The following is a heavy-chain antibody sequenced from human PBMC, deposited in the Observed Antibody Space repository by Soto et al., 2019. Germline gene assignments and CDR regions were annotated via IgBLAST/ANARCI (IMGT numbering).Heavy chain of an antibody. CDR2: ISGSANVT. Sequence: GGSLRLSCAASGFIFSSYAMNWVRQAPGRGLEWISGISGSANVTYYADCVKGRFTISRDNSKNTLYLQMNSLRAEDTAKYFCAKRYRYCSSESCPTAIDYWGQGTLVTVSS. D-gene: IGHD2-2*01. J-gene: IGHJ4*02. CDR3: AKRYRYCSSESCPTAIDY. V-gene: IGHV3-23*01. CDR1: GFIFSSYA.